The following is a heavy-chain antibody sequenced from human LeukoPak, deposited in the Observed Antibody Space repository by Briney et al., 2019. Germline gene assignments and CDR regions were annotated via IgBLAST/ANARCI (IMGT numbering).Heavy chain of an antibody. D-gene: IGHD4-17*01. V-gene: IGHV1-46*01. CDR2: IYPSGGRA. Sequence: GASVKVSCKASGYTLTSHYMHWVRQAPGQGPEWMGIIYPSGGRATYAQKFQGRVNMTTDTSTSTVYMELSSLRSEDTAVYYCARVRYGAHYYYYYLDVWGKGTTVTVSS. J-gene: IGHJ6*03. CDR3: ARVRYGAHYYYYYLDV. CDR1: GYTLTSHY.